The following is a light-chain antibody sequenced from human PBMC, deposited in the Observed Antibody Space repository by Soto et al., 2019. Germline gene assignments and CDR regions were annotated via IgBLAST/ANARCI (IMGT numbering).Light chain of an antibody. CDR3: QQTYKTVHS. J-gene: IGKJ2*01. V-gene: IGKV1-5*01. CDR2: DAS. CDR1: HSITKW. Sequence: DIQMTQSPSTLSASVGDRVSITCRASHSITKWLAWYQQKPGKAPKFLIYDASGLESGVPSRFSGSGSGTDFTLTITSLQPEDFATYYCQQTYKTVHSFGQGTKVDI.